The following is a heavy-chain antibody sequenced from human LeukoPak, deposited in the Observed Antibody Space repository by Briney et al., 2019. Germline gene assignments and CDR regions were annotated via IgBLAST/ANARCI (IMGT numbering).Heavy chain of an antibody. Sequence: GASVKVSCKASGFTFTGYYLHWVRQAPGQGLEGMGWIYPNSGGTNYPQNFQDRVTMTRDTSISTAYMELSRLRSDDTAVYYCARASRPTVTIDPYYFYYWCQGTLVTVSS. V-gene: IGHV1-2*02. CDR1: GFTFTGYY. D-gene: IGHD4-17*01. J-gene: IGHJ4*02. CDR3: ARASRPTVTIDPYYFYY. CDR2: IYPNSGGT.